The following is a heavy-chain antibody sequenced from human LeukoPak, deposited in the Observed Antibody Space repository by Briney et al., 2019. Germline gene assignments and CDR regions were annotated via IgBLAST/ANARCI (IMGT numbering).Heavy chain of an antibody. CDR2: IYYSGST. CDR3: ARDHGDYADY. D-gene: IGHD4-17*01. CDR1: GGSISSYY. Sequence: PSETLSLTCTVSGGSISSYYWSWIRKPPGKGLEWIGYIYYSGSTNYNPSLKSRVTISVDTSKNQFSLKLSSVTAADTAVYYCARDHGDYADYWGQGTLVTVSS. J-gene: IGHJ4*02. V-gene: IGHV4-59*01.